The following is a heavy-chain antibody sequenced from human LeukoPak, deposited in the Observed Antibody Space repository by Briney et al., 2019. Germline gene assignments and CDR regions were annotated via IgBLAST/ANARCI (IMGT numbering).Heavy chain of an antibody. CDR2: IYYSGST. V-gene: IGHV4-31*03. D-gene: IGHD3-10*01. CDR3: ARGAIKTTYYYGSGSRAAARWFDP. CDR1: GGSISSGGYY. J-gene: IGHJ5*02. Sequence: TLSLTCTVSGGSISSGGYYWSWIRQHPGKGLEWIGYIYYSGSTYYNPSLKSRVTISVDTSKNQFSLKLSSVTAADTAVYYCARGAIKTTYYYGSGSRAAARWFDPWGQGTLVTVSS.